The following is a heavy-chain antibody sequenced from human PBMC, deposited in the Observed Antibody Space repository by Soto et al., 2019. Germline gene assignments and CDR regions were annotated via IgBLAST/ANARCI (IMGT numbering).Heavy chain of an antibody. Sequence: ASVKVSCKASGDTFTSYGISWVRQAPGQGLEWMGWISAYNGNTNYAQKLQGRVTMTTDTSTSTAYMELRSLRSDDTAVYYCARSYDFWSGYSSDYWGQGTLVTVSS. V-gene: IGHV1-18*01. CDR1: GDTFTSYG. CDR3: ARSYDFWSGYSSDY. J-gene: IGHJ4*02. D-gene: IGHD3-3*01. CDR2: ISAYNGNT.